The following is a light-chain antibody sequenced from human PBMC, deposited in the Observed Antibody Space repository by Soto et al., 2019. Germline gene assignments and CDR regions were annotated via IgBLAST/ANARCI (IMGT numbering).Light chain of an antibody. CDR2: DAS. CDR1: QSVGRY. V-gene: IGKV3-11*01. CDR3: QQYNNCPGT. Sequence: EVVLTQSPATLSLSPGERATISCRASQSVGRYLAWYQQKPGQAPKLLIYDASNRASGVPARFSGSGSGTEFTLTISSLQSEDFALYYCQQYNNCPGTFGQGTKVDIK. J-gene: IGKJ1*01.